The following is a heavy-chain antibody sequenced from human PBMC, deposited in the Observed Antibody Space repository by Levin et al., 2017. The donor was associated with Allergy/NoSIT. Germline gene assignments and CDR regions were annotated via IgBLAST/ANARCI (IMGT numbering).Heavy chain of an antibody. CDR3: TRSRSDCSSTDCHEGYFDS. Sequence: SQTLSLTCAISGDSVSSDSAAWSWIRQSPSRGLEWLGRTYYRSKWFTDYTVSVKSRITFNPDTSRNQFSLQLNSVTSEDTAVYYCTRSRSDCSSTDCHEGYFDSWGQGTLVTVSS. CDR2: TYYRSKWFT. J-gene: IGHJ4*02. CDR1: GDSVSSDSAA. D-gene: IGHD2-2*01. V-gene: IGHV6-1*01.